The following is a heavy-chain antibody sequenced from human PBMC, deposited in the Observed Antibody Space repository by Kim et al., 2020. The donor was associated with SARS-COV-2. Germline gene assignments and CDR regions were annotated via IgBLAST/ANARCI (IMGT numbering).Heavy chain of an antibody. D-gene: IGHD3-22*01. V-gene: IGHV3-7*01. Sequence: GGSLRFSCAASGFTFSSYWMSWVRQAPGKGLEWVANIKQDGSEKYYVDSVKGRFTISRDNAKNSLYLQMNSLRAEDTAVYYCARDPLTYYYDSSGYYYEYYFDYWGQGTLVTVSS. J-gene: IGHJ4*02. CDR2: IKQDGSEK. CDR3: ARDPLTYYYDSSGYYYEYYFDY. CDR1: GFTFSSYW.